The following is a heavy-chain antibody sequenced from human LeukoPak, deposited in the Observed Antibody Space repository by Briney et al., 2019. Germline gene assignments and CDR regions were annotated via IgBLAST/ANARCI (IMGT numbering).Heavy chain of an antibody. J-gene: IGHJ6*03. CDR2: INHSGST. D-gene: IGHD3-10*01. CDR3: ARGRGVRGVIIRYYYYYMDV. V-gene: IGHV4-34*01. Sequence: ASETLSLTCAVYGGSFSGYYWSWIRQPPGKGLEWIGEINHSGSTNYNPSLKSRVTISVDTSKNQFSLKLSSVTAADTAVYYCARGRGVRGVIIRYYYYYMDVWGKGTTVTVSS. CDR1: GGSFSGYY.